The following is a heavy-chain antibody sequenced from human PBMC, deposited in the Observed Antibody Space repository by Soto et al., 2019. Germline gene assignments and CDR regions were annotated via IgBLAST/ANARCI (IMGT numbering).Heavy chain of an antibody. CDR3: ARDLSRLDY. CDR1: GYTFSNYA. D-gene: IGHD6-19*01. CDR2: IGTYNGIT. J-gene: IGHJ4*02. Sequence: QVQLVQSGAEVKKPGASVKVSCKASGYTFSNYAFSWVRQAPGQGLEWMGWIGTYNGITNYSQKFQDRGTMTTDTSTSTAYMELRSLRSDDTAVYYCARDLSRLDYWGQGTLVTVSS. V-gene: IGHV1-18*01.